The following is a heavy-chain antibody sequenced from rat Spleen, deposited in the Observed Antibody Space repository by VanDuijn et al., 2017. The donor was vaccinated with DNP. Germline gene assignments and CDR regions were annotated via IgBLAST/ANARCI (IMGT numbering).Heavy chain of an antibody. D-gene: IGHD1-3*01. CDR3: ARTGLYGNFVPFDF. J-gene: IGHJ2*01. Sequence: EVQLQESGPGLVKPSQSLSLTCSVTGYSITSNYWAWIRKFPGNKMEWMGYINYSGNTGYNPSLKSRISITRDTSKNQFFLQLNSVTTEDTATYYCARTGLYGNFVPFDFWGQGLMVTVSS. CDR2: INYSGNT. CDR1: GYSITSNY. V-gene: IGHV3-1*01.